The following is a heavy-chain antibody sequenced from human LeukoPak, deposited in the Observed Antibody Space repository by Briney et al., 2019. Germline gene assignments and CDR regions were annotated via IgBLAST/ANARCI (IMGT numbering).Heavy chain of an antibody. J-gene: IGHJ6*02. CDR3: ASTIPVAGTNYYYGMDV. CDR2: IIPILGKA. V-gene: IGHV1-69*04. CDR1: GGTVITYA. Sequence: ASVKVSCKASGGTVITYAITWVQQAPGQGLEWMGRIIPILGKANYAQKFQGRVTITADKSTSTAYMELSSLRSEDTAVYYCASTIPVAGTNYYYGMDVWGQGTTVTVSS. D-gene: IGHD6-19*01.